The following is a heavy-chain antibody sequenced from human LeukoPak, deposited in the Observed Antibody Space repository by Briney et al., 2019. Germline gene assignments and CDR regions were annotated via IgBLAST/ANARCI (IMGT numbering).Heavy chain of an antibody. CDR1: GFTFSSYA. D-gene: IGHD3-3*01. CDR2: ISGSGGST. J-gene: IGHJ5*02. CDR3: AKVPPRYDFWSGYPFWFDP. V-gene: IGHV3-23*01. Sequence: GGSLRLSCAASGFTFSSYAMSWVRQAPGKGLEWVSAISGSGGSTYYADSVKGRFTISRDNSKNTLYLQMNSLRAEDTAVYYCAKVPPRYDFWSGYPFWFDPWGQGTLVTVSS.